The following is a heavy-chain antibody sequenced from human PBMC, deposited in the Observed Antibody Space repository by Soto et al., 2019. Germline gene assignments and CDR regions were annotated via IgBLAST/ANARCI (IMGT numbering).Heavy chain of an antibody. V-gene: IGHV3-30-3*01. J-gene: IGHJ3*02. CDR2: ISYDGSNK. CDR3: AREDEDNWNYNDAFDI. CDR1: GFTFSSYA. D-gene: IGHD1-7*01. Sequence: QVQLVESGGGVVQPGRSLRLSCAASGFTFSSYAMHWVRQAPGKGLEWVAVISYDGSNKYYADSVKGRFTISRDNSNNPLYRQMNSLRAEDKAVYDCAREDEDNWNYNDAFDIWGQGTMVTVSS.